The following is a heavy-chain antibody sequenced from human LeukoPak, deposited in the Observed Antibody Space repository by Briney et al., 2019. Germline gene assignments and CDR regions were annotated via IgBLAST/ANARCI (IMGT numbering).Heavy chain of an antibody. CDR2: VYYSGST. V-gene: IGHV4-59*01. J-gene: IGHJ3*02. CDR3: ARVLDLSKRGLDALDI. CDR1: GGSISSYF. Sequence: PSETLSLTCTVSGGSISSYFWSWIRQPPGKGLEWIGYVYYSGSTNYNPSLKSRVTISVDTSKKQFSLKLSSATAADTAVYYCARVLDLSKRGLDALDIWGQGTMVTVSS. D-gene: IGHD3-16*01.